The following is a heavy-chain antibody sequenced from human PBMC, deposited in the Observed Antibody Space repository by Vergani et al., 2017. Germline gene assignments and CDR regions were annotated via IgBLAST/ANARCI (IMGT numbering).Heavy chain of an antibody. D-gene: IGHD6-13*01. CDR1: GGSINSYY. J-gene: IGHJ4*02. CDR3: ARMIAGAGTEYFDY. Sequence: QVQLQESGPGLVKPSETLSLTCTVSGGSINSYYWSWIRQPPGKGLEWIGYIYYSGSTNYNPALKSRVTISVDTSKNQFSLKLSSVTAADTAVYYCARMIAGAGTEYFDYWGQGTLVTVSS. V-gene: IGHV4-59*01. CDR2: IYYSGST.